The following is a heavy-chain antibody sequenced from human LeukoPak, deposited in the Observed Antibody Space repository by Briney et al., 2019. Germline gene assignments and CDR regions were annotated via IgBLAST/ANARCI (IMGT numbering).Heavy chain of an antibody. CDR1: GFTFSGSA. Sequence: GGSLRLSGAASGFTFSGSAMHWVRQASGKGLEWVGRIRSKANSYATAYAASVKGRFTISRDDSKNTAYLQMNSLKTEDTAVYYSTIWFGELSFDYWGQGTLVTVSS. CDR3: TIWFGELSFDY. CDR2: IRSKANSYAT. J-gene: IGHJ4*02. V-gene: IGHV3-73*01. D-gene: IGHD3-10*01.